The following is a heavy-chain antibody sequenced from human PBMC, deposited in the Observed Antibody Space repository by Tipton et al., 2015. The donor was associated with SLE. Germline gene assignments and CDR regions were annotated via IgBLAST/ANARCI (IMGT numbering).Heavy chain of an antibody. CDR1: GFTFSSYA. V-gene: IGHV3-23*01. D-gene: IGHD6-13*01. J-gene: IGHJ4*02. Sequence: SLRLSCAASGFTFSSYAMSWVRQAPGKGLEWVSAISGSGGSTYYADSVKGRFTISRDNAKNSLYLQMNSLRAEDTAVYYCARVNSSSWYLFDYWGQGTLVTVSS. CDR2: ISGSGGST. CDR3: ARVNSSSWYLFDY.